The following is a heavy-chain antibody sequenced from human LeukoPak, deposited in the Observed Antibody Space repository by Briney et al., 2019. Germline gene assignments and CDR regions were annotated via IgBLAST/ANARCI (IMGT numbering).Heavy chain of an antibody. J-gene: IGHJ4*02. CDR1: GFTFSNFW. CDR2: INRDGRST. Sequence: GGSLRLSCAAPGFTFSNFWIQWVRHAPGKRLVWVLRINRDGRSTTYADSVKGRFTISRDSAKNTLYLQMNSLRAEDTAVYYCAKLKQWQPQRYFFEYWGQGALVTVAS. D-gene: IGHD6-19*01. V-gene: IGHV3-74*01. CDR3: AKLKQWQPQRYFFEY.